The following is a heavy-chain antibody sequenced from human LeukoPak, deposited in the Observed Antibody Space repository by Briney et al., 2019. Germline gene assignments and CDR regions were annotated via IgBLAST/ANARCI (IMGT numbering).Heavy chain of an antibody. D-gene: IGHD3-9*01. CDR3: ARDSYFRPMDV. CDR2: IKQDGSEK. J-gene: IGHJ6*02. V-gene: IGHV3-7*04. CDR1: GFTFSSYW. Sequence: GGSLRLSCAASGFTFSSYWMSWVRQAPGKGLEWVANIKQDGSEKYYVDFVKGRFTISRDNAKNSLYLQMNSLRAEDTAVYYCARDSYFRPMDVWGQGTTVTVSS.